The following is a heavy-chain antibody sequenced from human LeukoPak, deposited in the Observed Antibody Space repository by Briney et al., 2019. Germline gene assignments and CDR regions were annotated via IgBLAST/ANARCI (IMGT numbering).Heavy chain of an antibody. Sequence: GASVKVSCKASGYTYTSYDINWVRQATGQGLEWMGWMNPNSGNTGYAQKFQGRVTMTRNTSIGTAYMELSSLRSEDTAVYYCARRYDYVWGSHRIDPWGQGTLVTVSS. J-gene: IGHJ5*02. CDR3: ARRYDYVWGSHRIDP. V-gene: IGHV1-8*01. D-gene: IGHD3-16*02. CDR2: MNPNSGNT. CDR1: GYTYTSYD.